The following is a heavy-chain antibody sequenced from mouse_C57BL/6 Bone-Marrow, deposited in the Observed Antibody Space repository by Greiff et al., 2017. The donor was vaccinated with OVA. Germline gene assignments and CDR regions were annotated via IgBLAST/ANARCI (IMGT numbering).Heavy chain of an antibody. D-gene: IGHD2-3*01. CDR3: ARHRYDPYFDV. CDR2: ISNGGGST. V-gene: IGHV5-12*01. J-gene: IGHJ1*03. Sequence: DVKLVESGGGLVQPGGSLKLSCAASGFTFSDYYMYWVRQTPEKRLEWVAYISNGGGSTYYPDTVKGRFTISRDNAKNTLYLQMSRLKSEDTAMYYCARHRYDPYFDVWGTGTTVTVSS. CDR1: GFTFSDYY.